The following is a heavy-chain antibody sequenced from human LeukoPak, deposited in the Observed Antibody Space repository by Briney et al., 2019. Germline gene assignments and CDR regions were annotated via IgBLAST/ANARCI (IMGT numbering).Heavy chain of an antibody. J-gene: IGHJ4*02. V-gene: IGHV3-21*01. Sequence: GGSLRLSCAASGFTFSSYSMNWVRQAPGKGLEWVSSISSSSSYIYYADSVKGRLTISRDNAKNSLYLQMNSLRAEDTAVYYCARRKFGYDSSGYYFDYWGQGTLVTVSS. CDR3: ARRKFGYDSSGYYFDY. D-gene: IGHD3-22*01. CDR2: ISSSSSYI. CDR1: GFTFSSYS.